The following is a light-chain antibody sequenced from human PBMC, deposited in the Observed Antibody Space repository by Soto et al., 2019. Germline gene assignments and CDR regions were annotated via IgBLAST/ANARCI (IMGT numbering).Light chain of an antibody. CDR2: GTS. CDR3: QQYGSSPSWT. Sequence: PGERATLSCRASQSASSTYLAWYQQQPGQAPRLLMSGTSNRATGTPDRFSGSGSGTDFTLTISRLEPEDFAVYYCQQYGSSPSWTFGQGTKVDI. CDR1: QSASSTY. J-gene: IGKJ1*01. V-gene: IGKV3-20*01.